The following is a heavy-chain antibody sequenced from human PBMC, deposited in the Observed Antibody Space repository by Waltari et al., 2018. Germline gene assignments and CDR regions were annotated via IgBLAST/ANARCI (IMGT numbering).Heavy chain of an antibody. CDR3: ARVSLWFGESQPLYYYYGMDV. V-gene: IGHV3-48*03. D-gene: IGHD3-10*01. CDR2: ISSSGSTI. J-gene: IGHJ6*02. Sequence: GKGLEWVSYISSSGSTIYYADSVKGRFTISRDNAKNSLYLQMNSLRAEDTAVYYCARVSLWFGESQPLYYYYGMDVWGQGTTVTVSS.